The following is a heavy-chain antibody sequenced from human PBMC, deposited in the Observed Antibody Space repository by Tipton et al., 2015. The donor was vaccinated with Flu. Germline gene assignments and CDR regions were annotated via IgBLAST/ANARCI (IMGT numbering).Heavy chain of an antibody. CDR1: GFTFNTYG. Sequence: RSLRLSCAASGFTFNTYGMHWVRQAPGKGLDWVAGISYDGSNECFADSVKGRFTISRDNSKSTLYLQMNSLRLDDTAVYYCAKDPTPFGDLLVGNWFDPWGQGTLVTVSS. V-gene: IGHV3-30*18. CDR2: ISYDGSNE. CDR3: AKDPTPFGDLLVGNWFDP. D-gene: IGHD3-10*01. J-gene: IGHJ5*02.